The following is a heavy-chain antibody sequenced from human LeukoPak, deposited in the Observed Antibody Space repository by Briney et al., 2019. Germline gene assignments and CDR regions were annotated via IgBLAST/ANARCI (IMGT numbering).Heavy chain of an antibody. V-gene: IGHV3-74*01. CDR1: GFTFSSYW. D-gene: IGHD3/OR15-3a*01. CDR2: INSDGGTT. Sequence: PGGSLRLSCAASGFTFSSYWMHWVRQAPGKGLVWVSRINSDGGTTSYADSVKGRSTISRDNAKNTLYLQMNSLRAEDTAVYYCASALGGLPLVSGHWGQGTLVTVSS. CDR3: ASALGGLPLVSGH. J-gene: IGHJ4*02.